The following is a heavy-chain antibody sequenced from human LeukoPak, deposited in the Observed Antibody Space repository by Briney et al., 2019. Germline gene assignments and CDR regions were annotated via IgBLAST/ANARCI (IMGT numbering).Heavy chain of an antibody. CDR1: GFTFSSYW. J-gene: IGHJ6*02. D-gene: IGHD6-13*01. CDR3: AKEGAAAGTGRDYYYGMDV. V-gene: IGHV3-74*01. Sequence: GGSLRLSCAASGFTFSSYWMHWVRQAPGNGLVWVSGINSDGSNTIYADSVKGRFTISRDNSKNTLYLQMNSLRAEDTAVYYCAKEGAAAGTGRDYYYGMDVWGQGTTVTVSS. CDR2: INSDGSNT.